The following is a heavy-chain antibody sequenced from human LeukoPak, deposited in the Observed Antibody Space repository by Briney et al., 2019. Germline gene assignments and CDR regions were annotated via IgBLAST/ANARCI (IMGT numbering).Heavy chain of an antibody. CDR3: ARTKWGYAFDI. Sequence: SETLSLTCTVSGGSVSGYYWTWMRQPPGKGLEWIGYIYYSGNTNYNPSLESRVTISLDTSENQFSLRLTSVTAADTAVYYCARTKWGYAFDIWGQGTMVTVSS. D-gene: IGHD7-27*01. J-gene: IGHJ3*02. CDR2: IYYSGNT. CDR1: GGSVSGYY. V-gene: IGHV4-59*02.